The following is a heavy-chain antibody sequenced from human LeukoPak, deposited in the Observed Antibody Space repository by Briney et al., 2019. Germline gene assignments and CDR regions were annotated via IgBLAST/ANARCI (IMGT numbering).Heavy chain of an antibody. Sequence: PGGSLRLSCAASGFTFSTYAMSWVRQAPGKGLEWVSTISGSGGSTYYADSVKGRFTISRDNSKNTLYLQMNSLRAEDTAVYYCARIPNYDFWSGYSWGRGTLVTVSS. CDR2: ISGSGGST. J-gene: IGHJ5*02. V-gene: IGHV3-23*01. D-gene: IGHD3-3*01. CDR1: GFTFSTYA. CDR3: ARIPNYDFWSGYS.